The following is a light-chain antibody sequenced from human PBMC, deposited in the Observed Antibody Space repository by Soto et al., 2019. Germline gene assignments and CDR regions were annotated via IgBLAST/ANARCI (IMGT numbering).Light chain of an antibody. J-gene: IGLJ2*01. CDR2: DVS. V-gene: IGLV2-14*01. CDR1: SSDVGGYNY. CDR3: SSYTSSSTLVV. Sequence: SALTQPASVSGSPGQSITISCTGTSSDVGGYNYVSWYQQHPGKAPKLMIFDVSYRPSGVSNRFSGSKSGNTASLTISGLQAEDEADYYCSSYTSSSTLVVFGGGTKVTVL.